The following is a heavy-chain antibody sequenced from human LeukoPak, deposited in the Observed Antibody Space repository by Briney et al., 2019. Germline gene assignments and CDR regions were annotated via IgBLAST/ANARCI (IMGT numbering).Heavy chain of an antibody. Sequence: PGGSLRLSCAASGFTFSNYWVHWVRQTPGKGLVWVSRIGSNGGSTNYADSANGRFTISRDNAKNTMYLQMNSLRAEDTDVYYCAKGPRASGWTYFDYWGQGTLVTVSS. D-gene: IGHD6-19*01. V-gene: IGHV3-74*01. CDR1: GFTFSNYW. CDR3: AKGPRASGWTYFDY. CDR2: IGSNGGST. J-gene: IGHJ4*02.